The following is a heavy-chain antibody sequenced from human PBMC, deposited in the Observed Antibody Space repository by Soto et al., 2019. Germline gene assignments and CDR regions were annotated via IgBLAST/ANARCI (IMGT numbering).Heavy chain of an antibody. CDR3: ARLDSFIAVAGTWFDP. J-gene: IGHJ5*02. Sequence: GGSLRLSCAASGFTFSSYWMSWVRQAPGKGLEWVANIKKDGSEKYYADSVKGRFTISRDNAKNSLYLQMNSLRAEDAAVYYCARLDSFIAVAGTWFDPWGQGTLVTVSS. CDR2: IKKDGSEK. V-gene: IGHV3-7*01. CDR1: GFTFSSYW. D-gene: IGHD6-19*01.